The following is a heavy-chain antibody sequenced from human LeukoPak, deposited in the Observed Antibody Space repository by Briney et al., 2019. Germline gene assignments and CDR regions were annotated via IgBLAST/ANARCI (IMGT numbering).Heavy chain of an antibody. D-gene: IGHD3-10*01. J-gene: IGHJ4*02. CDR3: ASLGSGSSPIIDFDY. Sequence: GASLKVSCKASGYTFTTYYMHWVRQAPGQGLEWMGIIDPSDGGTTYAQKFQGRVTMTRDTSTSTVYMELSSLRSDDTAVYYCASLGSGSSPIIDFDYWGQGTLVTVSS. CDR1: GYTFTTYY. CDR2: IDPSDGGT. V-gene: IGHV1-46*01.